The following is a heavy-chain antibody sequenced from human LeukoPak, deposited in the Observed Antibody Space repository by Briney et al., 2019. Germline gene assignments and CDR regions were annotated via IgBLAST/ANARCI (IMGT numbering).Heavy chain of an antibody. CDR1: GFTFSSYG. V-gene: IGHV3-23*01. CDR2: ISGSGGST. CDR3: AKGDNAAFDY. D-gene: IGHD1-14*01. J-gene: IGHJ4*02. Sequence: GGSLRLSCAASGFTFSSYGMYWVRQAPGKGLEWVSAISGSGGSTYYADSVKGRFTISRDNSKNTLYLQMNSLRAEDTAVYYCAKGDNAAFDYWGQGTLVTVSS.